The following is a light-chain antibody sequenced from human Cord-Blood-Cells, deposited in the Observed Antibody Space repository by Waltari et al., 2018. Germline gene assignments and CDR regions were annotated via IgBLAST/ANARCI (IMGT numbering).Light chain of an antibody. CDR1: QSISSW. V-gene: IGKV1-5*01. Sequence: DIQMTQSPSTLSASVGDRVTITCRASQSISSWLAWYQQKPGKAPKLLIYDASSLESGVPXRXSGSXSGTEFTLTISSLXPXDFXTYXCQQYNSYSYTFGQGTKLEIK. CDR2: DAS. J-gene: IGKJ2*01. CDR3: QQYNSYSYT.